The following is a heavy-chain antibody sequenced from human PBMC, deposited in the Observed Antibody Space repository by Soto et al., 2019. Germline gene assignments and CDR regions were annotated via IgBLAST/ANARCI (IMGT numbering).Heavy chain of an antibody. CDR1: GASISGFY. CDR2: IYATGTT. J-gene: IGHJ5*02. D-gene: IGHD1-1*01. Sequence: SETLSLTCTVSGASISGFYWSWIRKSAGKGLEWIGRIYATGTTDYNPSLRSRVMMSVDTSKKQFSLKLRSVTAADTAVYYCVRDGTKTLRDWFDPWGQGISVTV. V-gene: IGHV4-4*07. CDR3: VRDGTKTLRDWFDP.